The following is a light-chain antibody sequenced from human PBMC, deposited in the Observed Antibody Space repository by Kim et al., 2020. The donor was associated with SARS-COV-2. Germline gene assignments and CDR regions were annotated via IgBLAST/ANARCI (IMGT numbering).Light chain of an antibody. CDR2: AAS. J-gene: IGKJ2*02. V-gene: IGKV1-39*01. CDR1: QTISNH. Sequence: ASGGERVTITCRASQTISNHLNWYQHKPGKAPKLLIYAASTLETGVPSRFSGSGSGTDFTLTITSLQPGDFATYYCQQSYSAPRCTFGQGTKLEI. CDR3: QQSYSAPRCT.